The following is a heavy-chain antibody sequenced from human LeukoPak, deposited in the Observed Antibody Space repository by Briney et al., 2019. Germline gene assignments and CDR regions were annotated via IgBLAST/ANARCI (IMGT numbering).Heavy chain of an antibody. CDR1: RFTFDDCG. Sequence: GGSLRLSCAASRFTFDDCGMSWVRQAPGKGLEWVSGINWNGGSTGYADSVKGRFTISRDNAKNSLYLQMNSLRAEDTALYYCARRIVATIKGRGYYFDYWGQGTLVTVSS. CDR3: ARRIVATIKGRGYYFDY. J-gene: IGHJ4*02. V-gene: IGHV3-20*04. CDR2: INWNGGST. D-gene: IGHD5-12*01.